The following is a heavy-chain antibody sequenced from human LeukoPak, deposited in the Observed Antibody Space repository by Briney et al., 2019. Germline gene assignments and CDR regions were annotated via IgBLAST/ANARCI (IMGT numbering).Heavy chain of an antibody. CDR1: GTSITSYY. J-gene: IGHJ4*02. D-gene: IGHD4/OR15-4a*01. CDR3: ARHAAFADYQSHLTHFDY. V-gene: IGHV4-59*08. Sequence: SETLSLTCTVSGTSITSYYWNWIRQAPGQGPEWIGYGHYSGSTNYNPSLKSRVTISVDTSKNQFSLRLSSVTAADTALYYCARHAAFADYQSHLTHFDYWGQGTLVTVSS. CDR2: GHYSGST.